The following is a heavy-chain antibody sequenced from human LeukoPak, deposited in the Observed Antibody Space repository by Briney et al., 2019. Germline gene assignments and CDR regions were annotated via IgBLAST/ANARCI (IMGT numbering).Heavy chain of an antibody. CDR1: GYTFTGYY. D-gene: IGHD6-13*01. CDR3: ARRVGSSWTYYYYYGMDV. Sequence: GASVKVSCKASGYTFTGYYMHWVRQAPGQGLEWMGWMNPNSGNTGYAQKFQGRVTMTRNTSISTAYMELSSLRSEDTAVYYCARRVGSSWTYYYYYGMDVWGQGTTVTVSS. CDR2: MNPNSGNT. J-gene: IGHJ6*02. V-gene: IGHV1-8*02.